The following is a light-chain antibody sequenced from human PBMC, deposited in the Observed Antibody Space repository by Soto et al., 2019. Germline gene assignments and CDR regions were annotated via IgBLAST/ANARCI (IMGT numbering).Light chain of an antibody. CDR3: QQHNSYPLT. J-gene: IGKJ4*01. Sequence: DIQLTQSPSFLSASVGDRVTITCRASQGISSYLAWYQQKPGKAPKLLIYAASTLQSGVPSRFSGSRSGTDFTLTVSSLHPEDFATYYCQQHNSYPLTFGGGTKVEIK. CDR2: AAS. CDR1: QGISSY. V-gene: IGKV1-9*01.